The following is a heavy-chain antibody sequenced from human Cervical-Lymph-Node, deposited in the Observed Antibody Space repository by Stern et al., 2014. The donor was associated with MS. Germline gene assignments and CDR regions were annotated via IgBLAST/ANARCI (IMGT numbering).Heavy chain of an antibody. CDR3: ARGPWSYTADY. Sequence: VQLVESGGGLVQPGGSLRLSCVASGFDVSDKYINWVRQAPGKGLEWVSVFYAGGLTFYADSVKGRFTISRDNSKNTVYLQMNSLRAEDTAVYYCARGPWSYTADYWGHGTLVTVSS. CDR1: GFDVSDKY. J-gene: IGHJ4*01. V-gene: IGHV3-66*01. D-gene: IGHD3-10*01. CDR2: FYAGGLT.